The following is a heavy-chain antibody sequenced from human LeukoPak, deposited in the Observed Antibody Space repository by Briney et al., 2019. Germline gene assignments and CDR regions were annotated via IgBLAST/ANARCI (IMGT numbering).Heavy chain of an antibody. V-gene: IGHV4-59*01. Sequence: SETLSLTCTVSGGSISSYYWSWIRQPPGKGLEWIGYIYYSGSTNYNPSLKSRVAISVDTSKNQFSLKLSSATAADTAVYYCARDRSYYAYWGQGTLVTVSS. CDR1: GGSISSYY. CDR3: ARDRSYYAY. CDR2: IYYSGST. J-gene: IGHJ4*02.